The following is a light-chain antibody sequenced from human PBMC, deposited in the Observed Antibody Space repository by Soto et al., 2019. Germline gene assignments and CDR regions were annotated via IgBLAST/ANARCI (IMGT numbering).Light chain of an antibody. CDR1: SSDVGGYNY. V-gene: IGLV2-14*01. CDR2: DVS. CDR3: SSYTSSSTLVV. J-gene: IGLJ2*01. Sequence: QSALTQPASVSGSTGQSITISCTGTSSDVGGYNYVSWYQQHPGKAPKLMIYDVSNRPSGVSNRFSGSKSGNTASLTISGLQAEDEADYYCSSYTSSSTLVVFCGGPKLTVL.